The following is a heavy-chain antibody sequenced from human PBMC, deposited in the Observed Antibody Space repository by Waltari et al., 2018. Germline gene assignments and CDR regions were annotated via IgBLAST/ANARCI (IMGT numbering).Heavy chain of an antibody. J-gene: IGHJ4*02. CDR3: ARGAAYSRFDY. Sequence: EVQLVASGGGLVQPGGSLRLSCAASGFTFSSYGLNWVRQAAGKGLEWVSGISGSGGNTYYADSVKGRFTISRDNSKSTLSLQMNSVRADDTAVYYCARGAAYSRFDYWGQGTLVIVSS. CDR1: GFTFSSYG. V-gene: IGHV3-23*04. CDR2: ISGSGGNT. D-gene: IGHD5-18*01.